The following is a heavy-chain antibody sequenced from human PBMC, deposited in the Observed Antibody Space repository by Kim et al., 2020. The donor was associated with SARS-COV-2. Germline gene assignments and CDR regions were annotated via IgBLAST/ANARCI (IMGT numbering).Heavy chain of an antibody. CDR3: AKIPLAYCGGDCSPD. J-gene: IGHJ4*02. Sequence: YADSVKGRFTISRDNSKNTLYLQMNSLRAEDTAVYYCAKIPLAYCGGDCSPDWGQGTLVTVSS. D-gene: IGHD2-21*02. V-gene: IGHV3-23*01.